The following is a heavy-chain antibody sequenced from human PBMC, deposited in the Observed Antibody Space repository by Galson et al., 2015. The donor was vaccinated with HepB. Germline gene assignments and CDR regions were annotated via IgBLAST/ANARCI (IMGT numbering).Heavy chain of an antibody. V-gene: IGHV4-4*02. CDR1: GDSISNDRW. D-gene: IGHD3-10*01. CDR2: AYHSGGT. CDR3: ARAKEGRGYFDY. J-gene: IGHJ4*02. Sequence: SETLSLTCAVSGDSISNDRWWSWVRQPPGEGLEWIGEAYHSGGTNYRPSLKSRVTISVDKSENQFSLKLTSVTAADTAVYYCARAKEGRGYFDYWGQGTLVTVSS.